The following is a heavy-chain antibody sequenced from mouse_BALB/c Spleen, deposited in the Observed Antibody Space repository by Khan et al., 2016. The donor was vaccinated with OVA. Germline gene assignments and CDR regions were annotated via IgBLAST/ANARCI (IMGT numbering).Heavy chain of an antibody. D-gene: IGHD1-2*01. CDR3: VRSGYGSFAC. CDR1: GYTFTDYN. CDR2: FYPNSGGS. J-gene: IGHJ3*01. Sequence: VQLKQSGPEVVKPGASVKISCKASGYTFTDYNMDWVKQRHGKSLEWIGYFYPNSGGSGYNQKFKTKATLTVDISSSTAYMDLRSLTSEDSAVYYCVRSGYGSFACWGQGTLVTVSA. V-gene: IGHV1S29*02.